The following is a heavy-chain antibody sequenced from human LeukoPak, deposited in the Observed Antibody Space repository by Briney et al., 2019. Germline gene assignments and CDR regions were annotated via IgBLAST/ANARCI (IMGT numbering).Heavy chain of an antibody. J-gene: IGHJ3*02. CDR2: INHSGST. CDR3: ARGPGYDYVWGSPRGAFDI. V-gene: IGHV4-34*01. CDR1: GGSFSGYY. Sequence: PSETLSLTCVVYGGSFSGYYWSWIRQPPGKGLEWIGEINHSGSTNYNPSLKSRVTISVDTSKNQFSLKLSSVTAADTAVYYCARGPGYDYVWGSPRGAFDIWGQGTMVTVSS. D-gene: IGHD3-16*01.